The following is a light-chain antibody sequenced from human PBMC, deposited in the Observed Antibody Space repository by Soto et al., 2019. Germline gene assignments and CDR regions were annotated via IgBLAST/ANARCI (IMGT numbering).Light chain of an antibody. J-gene: IGKJ5*01. CDR2: AAS. CDR3: QQLKSYPIT. CDR1: QGISSY. V-gene: IGKV1-9*01. Sequence: DIQLTQYPSFLSASVGDRVTITCRASQGISSYLAWYQQKPRKAPKLLIYAASTLQSGVPSRFSGSESGTEFTLTISSLQPEDFATYYCQQLKSYPITFGQGTRLEIK.